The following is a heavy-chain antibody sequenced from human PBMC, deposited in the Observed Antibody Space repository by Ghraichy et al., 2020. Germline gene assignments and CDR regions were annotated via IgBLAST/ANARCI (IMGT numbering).Heavy chain of an antibody. D-gene: IGHD3-22*01. CDR2: IKSKTDGGTT. CDR1: GFTFSNAW. J-gene: IGHJ4*02. V-gene: IGHV3-15*01. CDR3: TTDPTMIVVVREVDY. Sequence: LSLTCAASGFTFSNAWMSWVRQAPGKGLEWVGRIKSKTDGGTTDYAAPVKGRFTISRDDSKNTLYLQMNSLKTEDTAVYYCTTDPTMIVVVREVDYWGQGTLVTVSS.